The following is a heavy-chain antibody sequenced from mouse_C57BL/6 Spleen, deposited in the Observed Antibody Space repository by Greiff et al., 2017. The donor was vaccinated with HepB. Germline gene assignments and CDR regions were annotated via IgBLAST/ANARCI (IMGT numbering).Heavy chain of an antibody. CDR3: ARGCTTVVSGGYFGV. V-gene: IGHV1-80*01. CDR2: IYPGDGDT. D-gene: IGHD1-1*01. CDR1: GYAFSSYW. J-gene: IGHJ1*03. Sequence: QVQLQQSGAELVKPGASVKISCKASGYAFSSYWMNWVKQRPGKGLEWIGQIYPGDGDTNYNGKFKGKATLTADKSSSTAYMQLSSLTSEDASVYYCARGCTTVVSGGYFGVWGTGTTVTVSS.